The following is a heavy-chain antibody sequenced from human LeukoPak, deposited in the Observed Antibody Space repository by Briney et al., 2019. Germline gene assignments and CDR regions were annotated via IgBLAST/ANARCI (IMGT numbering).Heavy chain of an antibody. CDR2: MNGEGTTI. CDR1: GLTFRTTW. Sequence: SGGSLRLSCATSGLTFRTTWMHWVRQAPGKGLMWVSRMNGEGTTIDYADSVKGRFTISRDNSKNTLYLQMNSLRAEDTAVYYCARDWTGSIDYWGQGTLVTVSS. D-gene: IGHD3/OR15-3a*01. CDR3: ARDWTGSIDY. J-gene: IGHJ4*02. V-gene: IGHV3-74*01.